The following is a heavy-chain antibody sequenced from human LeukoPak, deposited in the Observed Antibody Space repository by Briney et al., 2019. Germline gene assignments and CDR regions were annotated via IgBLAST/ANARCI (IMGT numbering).Heavy chain of an antibody. CDR2: ISSSSSTI. Sequence: GGSLRLSCAASGFTFSSYSMNWVRQAPGKGLEWVSYISSSSSTIYYADSVKGRFTISRDNAKNSLYLQMNSLRDEDTAVYYCASGPTVTTGALDYWGQGTLVTVSS. J-gene: IGHJ4*02. D-gene: IGHD4-17*01. CDR3: ASGPTVTTGALDY. CDR1: GFTFSSYS. V-gene: IGHV3-48*02.